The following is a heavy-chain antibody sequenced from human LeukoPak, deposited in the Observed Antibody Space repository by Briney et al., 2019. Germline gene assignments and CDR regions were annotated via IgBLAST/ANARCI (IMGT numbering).Heavy chain of an antibody. Sequence: PSETLSLTCTVSGGSISSGSYYWGWIRQPPGKGLEWIGSIYYSGSTYYNPSLKSRVTISVDTSKNQFSLKLSSVTAADTAVYYCARSIAGADYWGQGTLVTVSS. CDR3: ARSIAGADY. V-gene: IGHV4-39*07. D-gene: IGHD3-16*01. J-gene: IGHJ4*02. CDR2: IYYSGST. CDR1: GGSISSGSYY.